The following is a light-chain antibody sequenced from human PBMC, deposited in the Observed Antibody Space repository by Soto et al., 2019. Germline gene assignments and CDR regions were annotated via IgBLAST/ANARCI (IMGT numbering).Light chain of an antibody. CDR3: QQYSNLPPNT. J-gene: IGKJ5*01. CDR2: DTS. Sequence: SPVTLSATLGEGATLSCRASQSVSIHLAWYQQKPGQAPRLLIYDTSTRATGIPARFSGSGSGTEFTLTISSLQSEDFAVHYCQQYSNLPPNTFGQGARLENK. V-gene: IGKV3-15*01. CDR1: QSVSIH.